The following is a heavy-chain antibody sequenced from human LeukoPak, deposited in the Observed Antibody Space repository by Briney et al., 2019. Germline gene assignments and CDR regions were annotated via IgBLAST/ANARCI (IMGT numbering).Heavy chain of an antibody. J-gene: IGHJ3*02. D-gene: IGHD1-26*01. V-gene: IGHV4-59*01. CDR1: GASIDSYY. Sequence: SETLSLTCTISGASIDSYYWSWIRQPPGKGLEWIGYIYYSGTTNYNPSLKRRVTISVDTSKNQFSLKLSSVTAADTAVYYCARGRGRGSRAFDIWGQGTMVTVSS. CDR2: IYYSGTT. CDR3: ARGRGRGSRAFDI.